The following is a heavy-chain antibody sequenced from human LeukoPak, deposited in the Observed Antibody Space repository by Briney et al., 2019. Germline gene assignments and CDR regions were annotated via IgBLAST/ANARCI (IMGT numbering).Heavy chain of an antibody. CDR2: ISTTGRKV. D-gene: IGHD3-10*01. CDR3: ARGGGFALAANLLLS. CDR1: GFTFADSY. J-gene: IGHJ5*02. V-gene: IGHV3-11*01. Sequence: PGGSLRLSCAPAGFTFADSYMNWIRPAPGKRLGWVSYISTTGRKVFYADSLKGRSTIPRDNPNNPLFLQITSLKMNDTTVYYCARGGGFALAANLLLSWGQGALVTVS.